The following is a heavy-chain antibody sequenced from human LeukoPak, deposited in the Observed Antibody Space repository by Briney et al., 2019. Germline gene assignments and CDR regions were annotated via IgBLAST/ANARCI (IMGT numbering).Heavy chain of an antibody. V-gene: IGHV1-69*05. J-gene: IGHJ6*02. CDR1: GGTFSSYA. CDR2: IIPIFGTA. Sequence: ASVKVSCKASGGTFSSYAISWVRQAPGQGLEWMGGIIPIFGTANYAQKFQGRVTITTDESTSTAYMELSSLRSEDTAVYYCARGGYDFYYYYGMDVWGQGTTVTVSS. D-gene: IGHD5-12*01. CDR3: ARGGYDFYYYYGMDV.